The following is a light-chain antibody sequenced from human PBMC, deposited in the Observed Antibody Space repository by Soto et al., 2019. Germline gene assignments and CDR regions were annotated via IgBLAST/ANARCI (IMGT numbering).Light chain of an antibody. V-gene: IGKV1-39*01. CDR1: RNINMY. CDR2: AAS. J-gene: IGKJ4*01. CDR3: QQSMTAPLT. Sequence: DIQLTQSPSSLSASVGDRVTITCRASRNINMYLNWYQVEPGKAPKLLIYAASSSQSGVPSRFSGSGSGTDFTLTIAGLQPEDSATYFGQQSMTAPLTFGGGTKVEIK.